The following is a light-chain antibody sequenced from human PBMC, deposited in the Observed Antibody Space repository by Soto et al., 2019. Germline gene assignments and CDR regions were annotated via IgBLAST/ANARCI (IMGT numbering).Light chain of an antibody. V-gene: IGKV3-20*01. CDR1: QSVSSNY. J-gene: IGKJ5*01. CDR3: QQYGRSLIT. Sequence: EIVLTQSPGTLSLSPGERATLSCRASQSVSSNYLAWYQQKPGQAPRLLIYGASIRATGIPDRFSGSGSGTDFTLIISRLEPEDFAVYYCQQYGRSLITFGQGTRLEIK. CDR2: GAS.